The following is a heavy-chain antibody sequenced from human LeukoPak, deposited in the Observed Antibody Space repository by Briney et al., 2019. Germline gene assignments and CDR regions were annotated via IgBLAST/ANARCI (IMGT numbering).Heavy chain of an antibody. D-gene: IGHD3-22*01. CDR1: GGSISSSC. V-gene: IGHV4-59*01. J-gene: IGHJ4*02. CDR3: ARAGSSGYDY. CDR2: IYYSGST. Sequence: SETLSLTCTVSGGSISSSCWSWIRQPPGKGLEWIGYIYYSGSTNYNPSLKSRVTISVDTSKNQFSLKLSSVTAADTAVYYCARAGSSGYDYWGQGTLVTVSS.